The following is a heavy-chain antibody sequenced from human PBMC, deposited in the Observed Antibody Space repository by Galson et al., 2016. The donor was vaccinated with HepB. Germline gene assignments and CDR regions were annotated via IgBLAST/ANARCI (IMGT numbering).Heavy chain of an antibody. J-gene: IGHJ4*02. D-gene: IGHD6-13*01. V-gene: IGHV3-33*01. Sequence: SLRLSCAASGFTFSSYGMHWVRQAPGKGLEWVAVIWYDGSNKYYGDSVKGRFTISRDNSKNTLYLQMSSLRAEDTAVYYCAREAPIAAAGSHDYWGQGILVTVSS. CDR2: IWYDGSNK. CDR1: GFTFSSYG. CDR3: AREAPIAAAGSHDY.